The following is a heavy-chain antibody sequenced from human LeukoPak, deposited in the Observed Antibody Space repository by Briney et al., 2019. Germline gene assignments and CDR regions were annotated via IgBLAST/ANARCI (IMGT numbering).Heavy chain of an antibody. D-gene: IGHD6-13*01. V-gene: IGHV3-23*01. CDR1: GFTFSRYA. CDR3: AKDLSSSWNYFDY. J-gene: IGHJ4*02. CDR2: ISGSGGST. Sequence: GGSLRLSCAASGFTFSRYAMNWVRQAPGKGLEWVSGISGSGGSTYYADSVKGRVTISRDNSKNTLYLQMNSLRAEDTAVYYCAKDLSSSWNYFDYWGQGTLVTVSS.